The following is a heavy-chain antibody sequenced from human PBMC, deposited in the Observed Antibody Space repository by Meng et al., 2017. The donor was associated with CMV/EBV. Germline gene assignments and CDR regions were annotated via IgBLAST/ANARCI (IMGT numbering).Heavy chain of an antibody. V-gene: IGHV1-69*10. Sequence: SVKVSCMASGGTFSSYAISWVRQAPGQGLEWVGGIIPILGIANYPQKFQGRVTITAEKSTSTAYMELSSLRSEDTAVSYCARGYSCSSASCYTFVSNWGQGTLVTVSS. CDR1: GGTFSSYA. CDR2: IIPILGIA. D-gene: IGHD2-2*02. J-gene: IGHJ4*02. CDR3: ARGYSCSSASCYTFVSN.